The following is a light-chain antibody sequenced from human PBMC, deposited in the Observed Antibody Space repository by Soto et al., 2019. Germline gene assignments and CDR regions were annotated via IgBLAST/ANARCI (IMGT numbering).Light chain of an antibody. J-gene: IGKJ4*01. CDR3: QQVHTFPLT. CDR2: TAS. Sequence: IRVTQSPSSLSASTGDIVTITCRASQTISSWLAWYQQKPGKAPNLLIYTASTLESGVPSRFSGSGSGTDFTLTISNLQPEDFATYYCQQVHTFPLTFGGGTKVDI. CDR1: QTISSW. V-gene: IGKV1D-12*01.